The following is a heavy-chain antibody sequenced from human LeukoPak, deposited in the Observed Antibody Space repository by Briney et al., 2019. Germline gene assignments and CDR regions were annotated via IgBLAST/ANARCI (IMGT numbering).Heavy chain of an antibody. CDR1: GFTFSSYA. Sequence: GGSLRLSCAASGFTFSSYAMHWVRQAPGKGLEWVAVISYDGSNKYYADSVKGRFTISRDNAKNSLYLQMNSLRAEDTAVYYCARQGAYWGQGTLVTVSS. CDR2: ISYDGSNK. CDR3: ARQGAY. V-gene: IGHV3-30-3*01. J-gene: IGHJ4*02.